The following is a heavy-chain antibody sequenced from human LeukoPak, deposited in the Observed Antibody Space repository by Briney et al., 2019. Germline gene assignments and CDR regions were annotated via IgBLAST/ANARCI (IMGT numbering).Heavy chain of an antibody. D-gene: IGHD4-11*01. J-gene: IGHJ3*02. V-gene: IGHV1-18*01. Sequence: ASVKVSCKASGYTFTSYGISWVRQAPGQGLEWMGWISAYNGNTNYAQKLQGRVSMTTDTSTSTAYMELRSLRSDDTAVYYCAVGVTTDDAFDIWGQGTMVTVSS. CDR1: GYTFTSYG. CDR3: AVGVTTDDAFDI. CDR2: ISAYNGNT.